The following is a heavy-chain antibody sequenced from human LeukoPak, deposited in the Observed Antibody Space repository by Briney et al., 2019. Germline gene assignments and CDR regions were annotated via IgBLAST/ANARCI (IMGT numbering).Heavy chain of an antibody. CDR2: INPNSDGT. CDR1: GYTFTGYY. J-gene: IGHJ3*02. V-gene: IGHV1-2*02. Sequence: ASVKVSCKASGYTFTGYYMHWVRQAPGQGLEWMGWINPNSDGTNYAQKFQGRVTMARDTSTSTVYMELSSLRSEDTAVYYCARPEGGSGRTDAFDIWGQGTMVTVSS. CDR3: ARPEGGSGRTDAFDI. D-gene: IGHD3-10*01.